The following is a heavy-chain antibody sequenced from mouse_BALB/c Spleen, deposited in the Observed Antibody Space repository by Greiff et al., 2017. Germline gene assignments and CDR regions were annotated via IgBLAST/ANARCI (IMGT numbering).Heavy chain of an antibody. D-gene: IGHD1-1*02. V-gene: IGHV14-3*02. CDR2: IDPANGNT. J-gene: IGHJ2*02. CDR1: GFNIKVTY. CDR3: TRVVFDY. Sequence: VQLKQSGAELVKPGASVTLSCTASGFNIKVTYMHWVKQRPEHGLEWIGRIDPANGNTKYDTKFQGKATITADTSANTAYLQLSSLASEVAAVFSCTRVVFDYWGQGTSVTVSS.